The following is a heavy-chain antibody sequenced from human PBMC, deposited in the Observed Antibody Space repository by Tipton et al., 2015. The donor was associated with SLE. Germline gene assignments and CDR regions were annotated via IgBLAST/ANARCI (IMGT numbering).Heavy chain of an antibody. CDR1: GGSFSGYY. J-gene: IGHJ4*02. D-gene: IGHD3-10*01. CDR3: ARLGGPLYY. Sequence: TLSLTCAVYGGSFSGYYWSWIRQPPGKGLKWIGSIYYSGRTYYNPSLKSRVTISVDTSKNQFSLKLSSVTAADTAVYYCARLGGPLYYWGQGTLVTVSS. CDR2: IYYSGRT. V-gene: IGHV4-34*01.